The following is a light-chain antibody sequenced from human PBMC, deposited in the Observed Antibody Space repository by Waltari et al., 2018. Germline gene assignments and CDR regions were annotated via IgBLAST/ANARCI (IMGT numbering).Light chain of an antibody. CDR3: CSYAGSGTYV. Sequence: QSALTQPASVPGTPGHSITIPCTGPNSVVGNYHLVSWYQPHPGEAPTLMICEVIKRPSGVSNRVSGSKSGNTASLTISGLQAEDEADYYCCSYAGSGTYVFGTGTKVTVL. CDR1: NSVVGNYHL. V-gene: IGLV2-23*02. CDR2: EVI. J-gene: IGLJ1*01.